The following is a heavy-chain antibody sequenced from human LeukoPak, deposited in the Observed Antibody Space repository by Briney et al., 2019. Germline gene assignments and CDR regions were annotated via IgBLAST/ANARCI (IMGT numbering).Heavy chain of an antibody. CDR1: GFTFDDYA. Sequence: PGGSLRLSCAASGFTFDDYAMHWVRQAPGKGLEWVSGISWNSGSIGYADSVKGRFTISRDNAKNSLYLQMNSLRAEDTALYYCAKAKFGYSSSWSAWSNWGQGTLVTVSS. CDR2: ISWNSGSI. D-gene: IGHD6-13*01. J-gene: IGHJ4*02. V-gene: IGHV3-9*01. CDR3: AKAKFGYSSSWSAWSN.